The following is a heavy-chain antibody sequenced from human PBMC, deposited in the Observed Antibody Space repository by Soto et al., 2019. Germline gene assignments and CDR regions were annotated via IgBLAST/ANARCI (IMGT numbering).Heavy chain of an antibody. J-gene: IGHJ4*02. CDR2: ISADNGNT. D-gene: IGHD2-15*01. CDR1: GYTFTSYA. Sequence: ASVKVSCKASGYTFTSYAISWVRQAPGQGLEWMGWISADNGNTNSAQRLQGRVTMTTDTSTSTAYMELRSLISDDTAVYYCARNLGYCSDYICPSPFDYWGQGTLVTVSS. V-gene: IGHV1-18*01. CDR3: ARNLGYCSDYICPSPFDY.